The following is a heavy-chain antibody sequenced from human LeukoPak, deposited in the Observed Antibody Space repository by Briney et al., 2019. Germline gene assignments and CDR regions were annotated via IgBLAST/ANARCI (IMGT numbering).Heavy chain of an antibody. CDR1: GFTFSNAW. V-gene: IGHV3-15*01. J-gene: IGHJ4*02. CDR3: ARVYYYDSSGYYYPYYFDY. D-gene: IGHD3-22*01. Sequence: GGSLRLSCAASGFTFSNAWMSWVRQAPGKGLEWVGRIKSKTDGGTTDYAAPVKGRFTISRDDSKNTLYLQMNSLRAEDTAVYYCARVYYYDSSGYYYPYYFDYWGQGTLVTVSS. CDR2: IKSKTDGGTT.